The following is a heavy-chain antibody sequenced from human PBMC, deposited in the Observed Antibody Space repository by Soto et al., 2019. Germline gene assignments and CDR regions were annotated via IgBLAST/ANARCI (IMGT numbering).Heavy chain of an antibody. CDR2: ISVSGGST. J-gene: IGHJ4*02. V-gene: IGHV3-23*01. CDR1: GFTFSIYA. Sequence: GGSLRLSCAASGFTFSIYAMSLVRQAPGKGLEWVSAISVSGGSTYYADSVKGRFTISRDNSKNTLYLQMNSLRAEDTAVYYCAKGSGGSYSGYFDYWAPGPLVTV. CDR3: AKGSGGSYSGYFDY. D-gene: IGHD1-26*01.